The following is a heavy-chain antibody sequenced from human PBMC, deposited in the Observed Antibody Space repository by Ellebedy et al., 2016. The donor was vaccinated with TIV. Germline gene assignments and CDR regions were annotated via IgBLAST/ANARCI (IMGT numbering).Heavy chain of an antibody. D-gene: IGHD3-16*01. CDR3: ARLPRGVDAFDI. CDR1: GYRFTSYY. CDR2: IDPSDSYA. Sequence: KVSCKGSGYRFTSYYINWVRQMPGKGLEWMGRIDPSDSYANYSPSFQGHVTISADKSINTAYLQWSSLKASDIAMYYCARLPRGVDAFDIWGQGTMVTVSS. V-gene: IGHV5-10-1*01. J-gene: IGHJ3*02.